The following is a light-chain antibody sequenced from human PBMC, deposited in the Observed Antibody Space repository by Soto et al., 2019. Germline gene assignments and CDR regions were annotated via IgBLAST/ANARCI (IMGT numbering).Light chain of an antibody. CDR2: AAS. CDR3: QQYNNWPPLT. Sequence: IVMTQSPATLSVSPGERVTLSCRASQSVSNNLAWYQQKPGQAPRLLIYAASTRATGLLARFSGSGSGTQFTLTISSLQSEDFAVYYCQQYNNWPPLTFGGGTKVEIK. CDR1: QSVSNN. J-gene: IGKJ4*01. V-gene: IGKV3-15*01.